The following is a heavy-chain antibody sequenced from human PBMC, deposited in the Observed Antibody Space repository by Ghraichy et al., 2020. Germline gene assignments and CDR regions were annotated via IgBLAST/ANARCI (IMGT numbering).Heavy chain of an antibody. CDR3: ARDGGAYGSGDDY. CDR2: IKQDGSDK. V-gene: IGHV3-7*03. Sequence: GGSLRLSCAASGFTFSNYWMTWVRQAPGNGLEWVANIKQDGSDKYYVDSVKGRFTISRDNAKNSLYLQMNSLRVDDTAVYYCARDGGAYGSGDDYWGQGTLVTVSP. J-gene: IGHJ4*02. CDR1: GFTFSNYW. D-gene: IGHD3-10*01.